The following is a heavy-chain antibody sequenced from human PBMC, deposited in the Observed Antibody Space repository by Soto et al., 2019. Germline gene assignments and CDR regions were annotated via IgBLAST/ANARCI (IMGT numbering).Heavy chain of an antibody. CDR1: GGSLIRYA. CDR2: IIPIFGTA. D-gene: IGHD6-13*01. CDR3: ATPETQGYSSSWYGFDY. J-gene: IGHJ4*02. V-gene: IGHV1-69*01. Sequence: SVKVSCPPCGGSLIRYAIIWGRQAPGEGVEWMGGIIPIFGTANYAQKFQGRVTITADESTSTAYMELSSLRSEDTAVYYCATPETQGYSSSWYGFDYWGQGTLVTVS.